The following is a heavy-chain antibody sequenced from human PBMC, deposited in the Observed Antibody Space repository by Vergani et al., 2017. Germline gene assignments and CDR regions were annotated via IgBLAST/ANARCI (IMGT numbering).Heavy chain of an antibody. Sequence: QVQLVESGGGVVQPGTSMRLSCAASGFTFRSYAMPWVRQAPGTGLEWVAVMSYDGNKSSYADSVKGRFTVSRDSSQRTQYLQMNSLRAEDTAVYYCAKDWGFAPDSTGVARGLIDYWGQGTLVIVSS. CDR1: GFTFRSYA. CDR3: AKDWGFAPDSTGVARGLIDY. CDR2: MSYDGNKS. D-gene: IGHD5-12*01. V-gene: IGHV3-30*18. J-gene: IGHJ4*02.